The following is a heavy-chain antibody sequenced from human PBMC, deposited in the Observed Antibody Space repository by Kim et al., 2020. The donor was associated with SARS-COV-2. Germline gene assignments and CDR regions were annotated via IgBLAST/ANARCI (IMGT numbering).Heavy chain of an antibody. Sequence: SETLSLTCTVSGGSISSGGYYWSWIRQHPGKGLEWIGYIYYSGRTYYNPSLKRRVTIAVDTSKNQFSLKLSSVTAADTAAYYCARDKLIRRVAAATAFYYYYGMDVWGQGTTVTVSS. V-gene: IGHV4-31*03. D-gene: IGHD2-15*01. J-gene: IGHJ6*02. CDR1: GGSISSGGYY. CDR2: IYYSGRT. CDR3: ARDKLIRRVAAATAFYYYYGMDV.